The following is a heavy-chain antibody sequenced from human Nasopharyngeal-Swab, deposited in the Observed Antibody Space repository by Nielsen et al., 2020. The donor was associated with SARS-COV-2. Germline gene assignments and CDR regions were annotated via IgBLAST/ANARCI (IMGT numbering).Heavy chain of an antibody. CDR3: ARGGGFCTSCYGVDY. CDR2: ISADGSNE. J-gene: IGHJ4*02. Sequence: GESPKISCAASGFTFSSYSMNWVRQAPGKGLEWVALISADGSNEYYADSVKGRFTISRDNSKSTLYLQMNSLRVEDTAVYYCARGGGFCTSCYGVDYWGQGTLVTVSS. V-gene: IGHV3-30*03. D-gene: IGHD2-2*01. CDR1: GFTFSSYS.